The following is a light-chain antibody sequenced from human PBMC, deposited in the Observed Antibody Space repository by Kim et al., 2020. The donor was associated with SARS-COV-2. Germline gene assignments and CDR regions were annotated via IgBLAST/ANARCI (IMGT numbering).Light chain of an antibody. J-gene: IGKJ2*01. CDR1: QSVSSW. CDR2: KAS. CDR3: QQYKTYPYT. V-gene: IGKV1-5*03. Sequence: DIQMTQSPSTLSASVGDRVTITCRASQSVSSWLAWYQQRPGKAPNLLIYKASSLESGVPSRFSGSGSGTEFTLTISSLQPDDSATYYCQQYKTYPYTFGQGTKLGI.